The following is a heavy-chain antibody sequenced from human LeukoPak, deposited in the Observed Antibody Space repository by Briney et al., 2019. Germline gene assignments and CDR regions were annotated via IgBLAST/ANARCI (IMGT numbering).Heavy chain of an antibody. Sequence: ASVKVSCKASGYTFTSYDISWVRQAPGQGLEWMGWINAYNGNTNYAQKLQGRVTMTTDTSTSTAYMELRSLRSDDTAVYYCARDFGSYGRDWFDPWGQGTLVTVSS. CDR2: INAYNGNT. CDR3: ARDFGSYGRDWFDP. V-gene: IGHV1-18*01. CDR1: GYTFTSYD. D-gene: IGHD4-17*01. J-gene: IGHJ5*02.